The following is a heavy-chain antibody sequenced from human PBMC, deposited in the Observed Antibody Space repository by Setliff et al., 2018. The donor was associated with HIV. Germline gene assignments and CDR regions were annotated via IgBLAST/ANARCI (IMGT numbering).Heavy chain of an antibody. CDR2: IYSNGNT. CDR3: ARLMESTEGNYFDY. V-gene: IGHV4-61*02. D-gene: IGHD1-1*01. J-gene: IGHJ4*02. CDR1: SGSISSRSYY. Sequence: PSQTLSLTCTVSSGSISSRSYYWSWLRQPAGKGLEWIGRIYSNGNTDYNPSLKSRVTISEDTSKNQFSLKVNSVTAADTAVYYCARLMESTEGNYFDYWGRGTLVTVSS.